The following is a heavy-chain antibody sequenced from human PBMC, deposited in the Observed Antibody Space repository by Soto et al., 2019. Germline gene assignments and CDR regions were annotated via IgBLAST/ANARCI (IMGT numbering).Heavy chain of an antibody. CDR2: IDHSGTT. J-gene: IGHJ3*02. CDR1: GVSISIPNW. Sequence: QVQLQESGPGLVKPSGTLSLTCAVSGVSISIPNWWAWVRQAPGKGLEWIGEIDHSGTTNYNPSLNSRVTISLDRSNNQFSLRLTSVAAADTAVYFCARGKFIAFDIWGQGTMVTVSS. V-gene: IGHV4-4*02. CDR3: ARGKFIAFDI.